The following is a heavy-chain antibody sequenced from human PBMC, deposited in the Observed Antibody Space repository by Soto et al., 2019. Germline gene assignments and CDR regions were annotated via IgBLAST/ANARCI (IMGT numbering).Heavy chain of an antibody. CDR1: GFTFSSYW. D-gene: IGHD4-17*01. CDR2: INSDGSST. V-gene: IGHV3-74*01. Sequence: GGSLRLSCAASGFTFSSYWMHWVRQAPGKGLVWVSRINSDGSSTSYADSVKGRFTISRDNSMSTLYLQMNSLRAEDTAVYFCAKDSYGDYAFDYWGQGTLVTVSS. J-gene: IGHJ4*02. CDR3: AKDSYGDYAFDY.